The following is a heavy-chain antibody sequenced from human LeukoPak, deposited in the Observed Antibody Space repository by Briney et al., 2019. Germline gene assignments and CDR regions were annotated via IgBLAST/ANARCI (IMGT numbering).Heavy chain of an antibody. J-gene: IGHJ4*02. CDR3: ATTNDGGGYQWGDFFDF. Sequence: ASVKVSCKASGGTSNSHAISWVRQAPGQGLEWMGRIIPNLGTTNRAQNFQDRVTLTTDKSTNTAYMELTSLTSDDTAVYYCATTNDGGGYQWGDFFDFWGQGTLVTVSS. D-gene: IGHD3-22*01. CDR1: GGTSNSHA. CDR2: IIPNLGTT. V-gene: IGHV1-69*04.